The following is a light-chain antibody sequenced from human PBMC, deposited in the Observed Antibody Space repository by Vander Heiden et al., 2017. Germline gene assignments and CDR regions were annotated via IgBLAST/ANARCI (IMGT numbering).Light chain of an antibody. J-gene: IGKJ4*01. V-gene: IGKV3-15*01. Sequence: ELLMTQSSATLSVSPGERATLSCRASQSVSSNLAWYQQKPGQTPRLLIYGASTRATGIPARFSGSGSGTEFTLTISSLQSEDFAVYYCQQYNNWPPLTFGRGTKVDIK. CDR1: QSVSSN. CDR2: GAS. CDR3: QQYNNWPPLT.